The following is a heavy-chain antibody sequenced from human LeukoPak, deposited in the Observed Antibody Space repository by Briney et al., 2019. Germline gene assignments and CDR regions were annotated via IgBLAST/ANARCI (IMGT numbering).Heavy chain of an antibody. CDR2: IYPGDSDT. D-gene: IGHD2-15*01. CDR3: ARGVGYCSGGSCYEVYDY. V-gene: IGHV5-51*01. CDR1: GYSFTSYW. Sequence: GESLKISCKGSGYSFTSYWIGWVRQMPGKGLEWMGIIYPGDSDTRYSPSFQGQVTISADKSISTAYLQWSSLKASDTAMYYCARGVGYCSGGSCYEVYDYWGQGTPVTVSS. J-gene: IGHJ4*02.